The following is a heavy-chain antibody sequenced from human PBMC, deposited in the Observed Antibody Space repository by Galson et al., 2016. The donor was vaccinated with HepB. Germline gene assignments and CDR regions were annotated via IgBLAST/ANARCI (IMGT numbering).Heavy chain of an antibody. Sequence: QSGAEVKKPGESLKISCQGSGYKFTSYWIGWVRQVPGKGLEWMGTIYPGDSETRYSPSFQGQVTISADNSTSTAYLQWSSLTASDTAMYYCARHRISGYRGHDSESDYWGQGSLVIVSS. D-gene: IGHD5-12*01. V-gene: IGHV5-51*01. CDR1: GYKFTSYW. CDR3: ARHRISGYRGHDSESDY. J-gene: IGHJ4*02. CDR2: IYPGDSET.